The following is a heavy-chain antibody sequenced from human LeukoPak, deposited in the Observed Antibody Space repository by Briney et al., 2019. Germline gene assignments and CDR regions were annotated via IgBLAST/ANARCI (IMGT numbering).Heavy chain of an antibody. J-gene: IGHJ4*02. CDR1: GFTFSSYA. CDR2: ISGSGGST. D-gene: IGHD3-22*01. V-gene: IGHV3-23*01. Sequence: GGSLRLSCAASGFTFSSYAISWVRQAPGKGLEWVSGISGSGGSTHYADSVKGRFTISRDNSKNTQYLQLNSLRAEDTAVYYCAKGVSYYYDSSGTNYYFDYWGQGTLVTVSS. CDR3: AKGVSYYYDSSGTNYYFDY.